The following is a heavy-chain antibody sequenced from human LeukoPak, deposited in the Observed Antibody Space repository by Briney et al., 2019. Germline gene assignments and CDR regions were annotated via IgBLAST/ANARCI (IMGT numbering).Heavy chain of an antibody. J-gene: IGHJ3*02. CDR2: IYPGDSDT. Sequence: GESLKISCKGSGYSFTSYWIGWVRQMPGKGLEWMGIIYPGDSDTRYSPSFQGQVTISADKSISTAYLQWSSLKASDTAMYYCARHGGASWIQLDDAFDIWGQGTMVTVSS. CDR1: GYSFTSYW. D-gene: IGHD5-18*01. CDR3: ARHGGASWIQLDDAFDI. V-gene: IGHV5-51*01.